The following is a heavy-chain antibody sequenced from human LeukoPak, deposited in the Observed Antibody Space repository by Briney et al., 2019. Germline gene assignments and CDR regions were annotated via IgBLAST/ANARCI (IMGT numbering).Heavy chain of an antibody. CDR2: IGARGEST. V-gene: IGHV3-23*01. D-gene: IGHD5-24*01. CDR3: AKDIQLST. Sequence: GGSLRLSCAASGLNVSSNYMSWVRQAPGKGLEWVSVIGARGESTYYADSVKGRFTISRDNSKNTLSLQMNSLRVEDTAMYFCAKDIQLSTWGLGTMVTVSS. J-gene: IGHJ3*01. CDR1: GLNVSSNY.